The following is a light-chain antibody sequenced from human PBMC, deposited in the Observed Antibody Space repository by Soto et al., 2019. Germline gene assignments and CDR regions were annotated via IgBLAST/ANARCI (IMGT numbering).Light chain of an antibody. V-gene: IGKV1-5*01. CDR1: QSISSW. Sequence: IQMTQSPSARAASVGGRVTITFPASQSISSWLAWYQQKPGKAPKLLIYDASSLESGVPSRVSGSGSGTEFTLTINSLQPDDFATYYCQEYKSYSWTFGQGTKVDI. CDR3: QEYKSYSWT. J-gene: IGKJ1*01. CDR2: DAS.